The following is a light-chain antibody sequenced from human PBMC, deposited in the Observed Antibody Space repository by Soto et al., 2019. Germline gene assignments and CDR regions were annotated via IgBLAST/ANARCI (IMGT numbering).Light chain of an antibody. CDR3: QQYNSYSLWT. CDR1: QSISSW. J-gene: IGKJ1*01. V-gene: IGKV1-5*01. CDR2: DAS. Sequence: DIQMTQSPSTLSASVGDRVTITCRASQSISSWLAWYQQKPGKAPKLLIYDASSLESGVPSRFSGSGSGTEFTLTISSLXPDDFATYYCQQYNSYSLWTFGQGTKVDIK.